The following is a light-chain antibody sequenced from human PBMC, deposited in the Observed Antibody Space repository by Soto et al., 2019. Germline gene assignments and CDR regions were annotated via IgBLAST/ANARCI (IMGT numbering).Light chain of an antibody. CDR2: KAS. Sequence: DIQMTQSPSXLSASVGDRVTITCRASQSISSWLAWYQQKPGKAPKLLIYKASSLESGVPSRFSGSGSGTEFTLTISSLQPDDFATYYCQQSYNSPPITFGQGTRLEIK. V-gene: IGKV1-5*03. CDR1: QSISSW. CDR3: QQSYNSPPIT. J-gene: IGKJ5*01.